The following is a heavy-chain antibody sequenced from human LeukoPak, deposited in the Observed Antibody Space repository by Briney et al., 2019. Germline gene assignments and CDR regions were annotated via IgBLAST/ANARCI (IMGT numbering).Heavy chain of an antibody. J-gene: IGHJ6*03. Sequence: PSETLSLTCTVSGGSISSSSYYWGWIRQPPGKGLEWIGSIYYSGSTYYNPSLKSRVTISVDTSKNQFSLKLSSVTAADTPVYYCARNQHSGSYSSYYYYYYMDVWGKGTTVTISS. CDR3: ARNQHSGSYSSYYYYYYMDV. V-gene: IGHV4-39*07. D-gene: IGHD1-26*01. CDR2: IYYSGST. CDR1: GGSISSSSYY.